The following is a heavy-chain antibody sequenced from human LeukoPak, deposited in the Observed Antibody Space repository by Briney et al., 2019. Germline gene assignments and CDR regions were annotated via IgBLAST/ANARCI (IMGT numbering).Heavy chain of an antibody. J-gene: IGHJ4*02. CDR3: ARVLSLSGWRRGFDY. CDR2: ISYDGSNK. Sequence: GGSLRLSCAASGFTFSSYAMHWVRQAPGKGLEWVAVISYDGSNKYYADSVKGRFTISRDNAKNSLYLQMNSLRAEDTAVYYCARVLSLSGWRRGFDYWGQGTLVTVSS. D-gene: IGHD6-19*01. CDR1: GFTFSSYA. V-gene: IGHV3-30-3*01.